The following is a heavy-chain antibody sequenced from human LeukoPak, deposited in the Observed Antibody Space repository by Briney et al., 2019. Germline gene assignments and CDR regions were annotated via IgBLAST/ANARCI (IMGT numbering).Heavy chain of an antibody. D-gene: IGHD3-22*01. Sequence: PGGSLRLSCAASGFTFSSYGMHWVRQAPGKGLEWVAVISYDGSNKYYADSVKGRFTISRDNSKNTLYLQMYSLRAEDTAVYYCAKAWSVSGRRDYYDSSGMSLSDAFDIWGQGTMVTVSS. V-gene: IGHV3-30*18. CDR2: ISYDGSNK. CDR3: AKAWSVSGRRDYYDSSGMSLSDAFDI. CDR1: GFTFSSYG. J-gene: IGHJ3*02.